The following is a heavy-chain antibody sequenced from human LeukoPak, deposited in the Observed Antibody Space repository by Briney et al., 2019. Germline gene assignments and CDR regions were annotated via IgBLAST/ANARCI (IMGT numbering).Heavy chain of an antibody. J-gene: IGHJ4*02. D-gene: IGHD3-22*01. CDR1: GFTFSSYA. CDR3: ARDLFYYDSID. Sequence: GGSLRLSCAASGFTFSSYAMGWVRQAPGKGLEWVSSISGSGGSTYYADSVKGRFTISRDNSKNTLYLLMNGLRAEDAAVYYCARDLFYYDSIDWGQGALVTVSS. V-gene: IGHV3-23*01. CDR2: ISGSGGST.